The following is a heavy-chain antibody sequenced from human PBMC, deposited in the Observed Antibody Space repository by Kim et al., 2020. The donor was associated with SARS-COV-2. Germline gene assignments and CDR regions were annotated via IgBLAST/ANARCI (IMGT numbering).Heavy chain of an antibody. D-gene: IGHD3-10*01. CDR3: VRPVRGSGVTDDV. V-gene: IGHV3-48*03. Sequence: YADSMKGRLTIARDNARNSLYLQMHSLRAEDTAVYYCVRPVRGSGVTDDVWGQGTMVTVSS. J-gene: IGHJ3*01.